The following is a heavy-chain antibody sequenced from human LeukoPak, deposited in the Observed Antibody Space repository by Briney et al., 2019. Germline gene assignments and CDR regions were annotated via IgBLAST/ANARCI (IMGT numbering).Heavy chain of an antibody. CDR2: THYSGAT. D-gene: IGHD4-17*01. CDR1: GGSISSYY. J-gene: IGHJ4*02. Sequence: SETLSLTCTVSGGSISSYYWSWLRQSPGKGLEYIGYTHYSGATNYNPSLKSRVTISLDTSGNQFSLKLSSVTAADTAVYYCARGATVTTIVDWGQGTLVTVSS. CDR3: ARGATVTTIVD. V-gene: IGHV4-59*01.